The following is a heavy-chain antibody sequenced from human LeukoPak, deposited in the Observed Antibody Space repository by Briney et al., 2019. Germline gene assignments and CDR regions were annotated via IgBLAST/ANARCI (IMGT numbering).Heavy chain of an antibody. D-gene: IGHD7-27*01. J-gene: IGHJ4*02. CDR2: IHPGNSQT. V-gene: IGHV5-51*01. CDR1: GYSITSYW. Sequence: GESLKISCKGHGYSITSYWLGWVRQMPGKGLEWMGIIHPGNSQTKYSPSFQGQVTISADKSISTAYLQWSGLKASDTAMYYCATQANWELRGYFDYWGQGTLVTVSS. CDR3: ATQANWELRGYFDY.